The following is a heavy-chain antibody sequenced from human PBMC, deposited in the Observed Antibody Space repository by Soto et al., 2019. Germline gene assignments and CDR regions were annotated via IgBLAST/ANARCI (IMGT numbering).Heavy chain of an antibody. CDR1: GFTFSSYG. J-gene: IGHJ6*02. CDR3: ARDRQLQQLGLYHYGMDV. D-gene: IGHD6-13*01. V-gene: IGHV3-33*01. CDR2: IWYDGSNK. Sequence: QVQQVESGGGVVQPGRSLRLSCAASGFTFSSYGMHWVRQAPGKGLEWVAVIWYDGSNKYYADSVKGRFTISRDNSKNTLYLQMISLSTEDSALSYCARDRQLQQLGLYHYGMDVWGQGTTVTVS.